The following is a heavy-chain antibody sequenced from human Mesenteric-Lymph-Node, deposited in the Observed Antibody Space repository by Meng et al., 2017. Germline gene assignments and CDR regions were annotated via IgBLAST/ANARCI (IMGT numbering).Heavy chain of an antibody. CDR1: GFTFSSYA. J-gene: IGHJ4*02. Sequence: GGSLRLSCAASGFTFSSYAMHWVRQAPGKGLEWVAVISYDGSNKYYADSVKGRFTISRDNSKNTLYLQMNSLRGEDTGVYYCAGDFRGTGRTTDDYWGQGTLVTVSS. CDR2: ISYDGSNK. CDR3: AGDFRGTGRTTDDY. V-gene: IGHV3-30*07. D-gene: IGHD1-7*01.